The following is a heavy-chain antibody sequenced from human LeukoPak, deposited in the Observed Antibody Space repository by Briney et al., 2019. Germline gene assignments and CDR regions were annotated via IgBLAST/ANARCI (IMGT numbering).Heavy chain of an antibody. CDR3: ETYNGI. CDR1: GFTFSSYA. D-gene: IGHD3-10*01. CDR2: ISYDGSNK. Sequence: GGSLRLSCAASGFTFSSYAMHWVRRAPGKGLEWVAVISYDGSNKYYADSVKGRFTISRDNSKNTLYLQMNSLRAEDTAVYYCETYNGIWGQGTLVTVSS. V-gene: IGHV3-30-3*01. J-gene: IGHJ4*02.